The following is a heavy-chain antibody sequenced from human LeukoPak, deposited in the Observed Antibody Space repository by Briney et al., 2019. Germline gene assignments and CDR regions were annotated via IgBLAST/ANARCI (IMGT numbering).Heavy chain of an antibody. CDR2: IYYSGST. V-gene: IGHV4-59*01. Sequence: PSETLSLTCTVSGGSISSYYWSWIRQPPGTGLEWIGYIYYSGSTDYNPSLKSRVTISVDTSKNHFSLKLSSLTAADTAVYYCARGSYGDYLRFDYWGQRTLVTVSS. CDR3: ARGSYGDYLRFDY. CDR1: GGSISSYY. D-gene: IGHD4-17*01. J-gene: IGHJ4*02.